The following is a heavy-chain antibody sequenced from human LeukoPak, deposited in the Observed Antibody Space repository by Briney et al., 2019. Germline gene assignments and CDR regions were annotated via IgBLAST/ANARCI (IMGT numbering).Heavy chain of an antibody. J-gene: IGHJ4*02. CDR1: GFTFSSYG. Sequence: GGSLRLSCAASGFTFSSYGMHWVRQAPGKGLEWVAFIRYDGSNKYYADSVKGRFTISRDNSKNTLYLQMNSLRAEDTAVYYCAKDRRGPHYFDYWGQGALVTVSS. D-gene: IGHD5-12*01. CDR2: IRYDGSNK. V-gene: IGHV3-30*02. CDR3: AKDRRGPHYFDY.